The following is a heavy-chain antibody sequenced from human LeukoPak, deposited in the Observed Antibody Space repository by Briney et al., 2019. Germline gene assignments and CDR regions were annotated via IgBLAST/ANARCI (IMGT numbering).Heavy chain of an antibody. J-gene: IGHJ4*02. Sequence: PGGSLRLSCAASGFTFSSYSMNWVRQAPGKGLEWVSYISSSNSTIYYADSVKGRFTISRDNAKNSLYLQMNSLRAEDTAVYYCASHTGSSDYWGQGTLVTVSS. CDR1: GFTFSSYS. V-gene: IGHV3-48*04. D-gene: IGHD1-14*01. CDR2: ISSSNSTI. CDR3: ASHTGSSDY.